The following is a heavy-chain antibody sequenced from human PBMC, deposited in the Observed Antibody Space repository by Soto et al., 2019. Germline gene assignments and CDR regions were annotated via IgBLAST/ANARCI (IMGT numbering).Heavy chain of an antibody. CDR3: TTAEWE. D-gene: IGHD1-26*01. CDR2: IKSKTDGGTT. CDR1: GFSSSNGG. Sequence: EVQLVESGGGSVKPGGPLSLSCAASGFSSSNGGIGWVRQAPGKGLDWVGRIKSKTDGGTTDYAAPVKGRFTISRDDSKNTLYLQRNSLKIGDTAMYYCTTAEWEWGQGTLVSVSS. V-gene: IGHV3-15*05. J-gene: IGHJ4*02.